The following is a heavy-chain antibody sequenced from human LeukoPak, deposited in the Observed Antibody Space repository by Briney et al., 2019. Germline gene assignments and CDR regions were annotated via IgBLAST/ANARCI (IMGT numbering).Heavy chain of an antibody. D-gene: IGHD3-10*01. Sequence: PGGSLRLSCAASGFTFSSYAMSWVRQAPGKGLEWVSAISGSGGSTYYADSVKGRFTISRDNSKNTLYLQMNSLRAEDTAVYYCAKDRGIKGPSYGSGRSDAFDIWGQGTMVTVSS. CDR2: ISGSGGST. V-gene: IGHV3-23*01. CDR1: GFTFSSYA. CDR3: AKDRGIKGPSYGSGRSDAFDI. J-gene: IGHJ3*02.